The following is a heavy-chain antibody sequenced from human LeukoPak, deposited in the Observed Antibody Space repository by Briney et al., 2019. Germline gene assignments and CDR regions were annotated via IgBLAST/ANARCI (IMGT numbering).Heavy chain of an antibody. Sequence: SETLSLTCAVYGGSFSGYYWSWIRQPPGKGLEWIGSIYYNGGTQYNPSLKSRATISVDTSKNQFSLKLSSVTAADTAVYYCARRGCSSTSCYSLSFDPWGQGTLVTVSS. V-gene: IGHV4-34*01. CDR2: IYYNGGT. CDR3: ARRGCSSTSCYSLSFDP. CDR1: GGSFSGYY. D-gene: IGHD2-2*01. J-gene: IGHJ5*02.